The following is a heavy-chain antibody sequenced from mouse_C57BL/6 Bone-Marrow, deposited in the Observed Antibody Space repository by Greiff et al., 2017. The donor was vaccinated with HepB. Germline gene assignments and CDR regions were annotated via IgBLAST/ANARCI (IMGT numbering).Heavy chain of an antibody. CDR1: GYTFTSYW. CDR3: ARAITTEDLAWFAY. J-gene: IGHJ3*01. Sequence: QVQLQQPGAELVMPGASVKLSCKASGYTFTSYWMHWVKQRPGQGLERIGEIDPSDSYTNYNQKFKGKSTLTVDKSSSTAYMQLSSLTSEDSAVYYCARAITTEDLAWFAYWGQGTLVTVSA. V-gene: IGHV1-69*01. D-gene: IGHD2-4*01. CDR2: IDPSDSYT.